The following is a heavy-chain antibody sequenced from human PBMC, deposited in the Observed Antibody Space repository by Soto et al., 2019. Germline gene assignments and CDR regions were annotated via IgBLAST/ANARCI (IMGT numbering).Heavy chain of an antibody. Sequence: QVQLVESGGGVVQPGRSLRLSCAASGFTFSSYRMHWVRQAPGKGLEWVAVISYDGSNKYYADSVKGRFTISRDNSKNALYLQMNSLRAEDTAGYYCAKDRTLGVIDPWGQGTLVTVSS. D-gene: IGHD2-8*01. CDR2: ISYDGSNK. V-gene: IGHV3-30*18. CDR3: AKDRTLGVIDP. CDR1: GFTFSSYR. J-gene: IGHJ5*02.